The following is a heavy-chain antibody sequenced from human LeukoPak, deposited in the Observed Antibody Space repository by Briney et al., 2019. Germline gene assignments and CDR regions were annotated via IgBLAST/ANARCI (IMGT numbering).Heavy chain of an antibody. D-gene: IGHD2-15*01. CDR3: ARALVYCSGGSCYSGDNWFDP. Sequence: SVKVSCKASGYTFTSYAISWVRQAPGQGLEWMGGIIPIFGTANYAQKFQGRVTITADESTSTAYMELSSLRSEDTAVYYCARALVYCSGGSCYSGDNWFDPWGQGTLVTVSS. CDR1: GYTFTSYA. CDR2: IIPIFGTA. V-gene: IGHV1-69*13. J-gene: IGHJ5*02.